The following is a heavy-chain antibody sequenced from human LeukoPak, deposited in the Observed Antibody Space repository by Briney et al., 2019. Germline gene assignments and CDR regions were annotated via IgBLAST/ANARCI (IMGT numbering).Heavy chain of an antibody. CDR3: ARIYSYGYNAFDI. Sequence: ASVKVSCKASGYTFTSYGISWVRQAPGQGLEWMGWISAYNGNTNYAQKLQGRVTMTADTSTSIAYMELRSLRSDDTAVYYCARIYSYGYNAFDIWGQGTMVTVSS. J-gene: IGHJ3*02. V-gene: IGHV1-18*04. CDR2: ISAYNGNT. CDR1: GYTFTSYG. D-gene: IGHD5-18*01.